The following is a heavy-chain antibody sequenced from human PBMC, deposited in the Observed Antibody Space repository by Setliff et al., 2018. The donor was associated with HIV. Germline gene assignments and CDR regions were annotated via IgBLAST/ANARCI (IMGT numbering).Heavy chain of an antibody. J-gene: IGHJ3*02. D-gene: IGHD3-10*01. CDR1: GFTFSSYA. Sequence: PGGPLRLSCAASGFTFSSYAMSWVRQAPGKGLEWVSSISSSSSYIYYADSVKGRFTISRDNAKNSLYLQMNSLRAEDTAVYYCARDRGLGRGAFDIWGQGTMVTVSS. CDR2: ISSSSSYI. CDR3: ARDRGLGRGAFDI. V-gene: IGHV3-21*01.